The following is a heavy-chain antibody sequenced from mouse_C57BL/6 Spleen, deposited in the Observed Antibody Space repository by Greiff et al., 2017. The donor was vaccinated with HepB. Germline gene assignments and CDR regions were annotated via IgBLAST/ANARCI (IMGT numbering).Heavy chain of an antibody. V-gene: IGHV1-26*01. Sequence: EVQLQQSGPELVKPGASVKISCKASGYTFTDYYMNWVKQSHGKSLEWIGDINPNNGGTSYNQKFKGKATLTVDKSSSTAYMELRSLTSEDSAVYYTASEAPLTTVETFDYWGDGTTLTVSS. CDR2: INPNNGGT. J-gene: IGHJ2*01. D-gene: IGHD1-1*01. CDR1: GYTFTDYY. CDR3: ASEAPLTTVETFDY.